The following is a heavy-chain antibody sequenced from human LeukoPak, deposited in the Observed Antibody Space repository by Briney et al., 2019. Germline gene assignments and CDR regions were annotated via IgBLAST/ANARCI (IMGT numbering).Heavy chain of an antibody. V-gene: IGHV1-46*01. CDR2: IYPRDGST. CDR1: GYSFTSNY. J-gene: IGHJ6*02. D-gene: IGHD2-2*01. Sequence: ASVKVSCKASGYSFTSNYIHWVRQAPGQGLEWMGMIYPRDGSTSYAQKFQGRVTVTRDTSTSTAYMELRSLRSDDTAVYYCARNSGRLVVVPAALYGMDVWGQGTTVTVSS. CDR3: ARNSGRLVVVPAALYGMDV.